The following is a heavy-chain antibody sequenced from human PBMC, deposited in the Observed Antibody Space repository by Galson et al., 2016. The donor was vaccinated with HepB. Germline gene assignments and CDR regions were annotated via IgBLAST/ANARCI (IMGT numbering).Heavy chain of an antibody. Sequence: SVKVSCKASGYTFTSYGMNWVRQAPGQGLEWMGWITIYNEVVNYAQKFQGRVTMTADTSTSTVYMELRSLRSDDTAIYHCARDLAPSARGPYYGMDVWGQGTTVTVSS. CDR1: GYTFTSYG. CDR3: ARDLAPSARGPYYGMDV. CDR2: ITIYNEVV. D-gene: IGHD2-21*01. J-gene: IGHJ6*02. V-gene: IGHV1-18*01.